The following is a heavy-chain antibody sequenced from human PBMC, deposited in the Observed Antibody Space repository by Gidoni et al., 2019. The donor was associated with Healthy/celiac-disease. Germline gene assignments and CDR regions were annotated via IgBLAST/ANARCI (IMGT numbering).Heavy chain of an antibody. Sequence: EVQLVESGGGLVKPGGSLRLSCSASGFTFSNAWMSWFSQAPGKGLEWVGRIKSKTDGGTTDYAAPVKGRFTISRDDSKNTLYLQMNSLKTEDTAVYYCTTANPTVTTDWYFDLWGRGTLVTVSS. CDR1: GFTFSNAW. CDR3: TTANPTVTTDWYFDL. J-gene: IGHJ2*01. CDR2: IKSKTDGGTT. V-gene: IGHV3-15*01. D-gene: IGHD4-17*01.